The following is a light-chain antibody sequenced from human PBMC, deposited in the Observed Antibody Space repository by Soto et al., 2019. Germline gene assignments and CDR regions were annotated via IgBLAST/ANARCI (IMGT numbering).Light chain of an antibody. V-gene: IGKV3-15*01. CDR3: QRYGTALWT. J-gene: IGKJ1*01. CDR2: GAS. CDR1: QSVGTK. Sequence: IVMTQSPATLSVSPGERANLSCRASQSVGTKLAWYQQTPGQAPRLLIYGASNRATGVPARISGSVSGTEFTLTISRLGPEDFAVYYCQRYGTALWTFGQGTKVDIK.